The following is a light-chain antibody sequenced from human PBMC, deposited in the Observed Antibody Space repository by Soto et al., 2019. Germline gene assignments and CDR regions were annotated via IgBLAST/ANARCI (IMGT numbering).Light chain of an antibody. J-gene: IGKJ1*01. V-gene: IGKV4-1*01. CDR2: RAS. CDR3: QQYYTTPRT. CDR1: QSVFYDSKKKNY. Sequence: DIVMTQSPDSLTVSLGERATINCKSSQSVFYDSKKKNYLSWYQVKPGQPPKLLFFRASTRASGVPDRFSGSGSGTDFTLTISSLQAGDVAVYYCQQYYTTPRTFGQGTKVEIK.